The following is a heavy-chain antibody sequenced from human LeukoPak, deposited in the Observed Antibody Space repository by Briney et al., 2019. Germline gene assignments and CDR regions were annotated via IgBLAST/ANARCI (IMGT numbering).Heavy chain of an antibody. CDR2: IHYSGGIT. Sequence: PSETLSLTCTVSGGSISSYYWRWIRQPPGKGLEWIGYIHYSGGITYYNPSLKSRVTISVDTSKNQFSLSLSSVTAADTAVYYCARATRIYFDYWGQGTLVTVSS. J-gene: IGHJ4*02. D-gene: IGHD1-14*01. CDR3: ARATRIYFDY. CDR1: GGSISSYY. V-gene: IGHV4-59*08.